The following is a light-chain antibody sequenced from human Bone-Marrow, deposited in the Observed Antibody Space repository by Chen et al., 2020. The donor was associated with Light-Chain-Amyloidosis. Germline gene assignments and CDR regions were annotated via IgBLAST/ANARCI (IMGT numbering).Light chain of an antibody. Sequence: QSALTQPASVSGSPGQSITISCTGTSSDVGGDNHVSWYQQHPDKAPNIMIYEVTNRPSWVPDRLSGSKSDNTASLTISGLQTEDEADYFCSSYTITNTLVFGSGTRVTVL. CDR2: EVT. CDR3: SSYTITNTLV. V-gene: IGLV2-14*01. J-gene: IGLJ1*01. CDR1: SSDVGGDNH.